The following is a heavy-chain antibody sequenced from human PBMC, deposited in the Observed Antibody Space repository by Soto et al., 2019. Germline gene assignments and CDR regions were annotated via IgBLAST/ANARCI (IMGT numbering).Heavy chain of an antibody. Sequence: SETLSLTCTVSGGSISSSSYYWGWIRQPPGKRLEWIGCIYYSGSTYYNPSLKSRVTISVDTSKNQFSLKLSSVTAADTAVYYCARHVFDAAAGTPPNWFDPWGQGTLVTV. CDR3: ARHVFDAAAGTPPNWFDP. V-gene: IGHV4-39*01. CDR1: GGSISSSSYY. CDR2: IYYSGST. D-gene: IGHD6-13*01. J-gene: IGHJ5*02.